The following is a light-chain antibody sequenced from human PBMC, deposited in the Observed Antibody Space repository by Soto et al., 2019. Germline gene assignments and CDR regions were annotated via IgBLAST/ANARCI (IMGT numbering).Light chain of an antibody. CDR2: GAS. Sequence: EVVMTQSPATLSVSPGERVTLSCRASQSVRSNLAWYQQKPGQSPRLLIYGASTRATGIPARFSGSGSGTAFTLTISSLQSENFAVYYCQQYNNWPTITFGQGTRLEI. V-gene: IGKV3-15*01. CDR1: QSVRSN. J-gene: IGKJ5*01. CDR3: QQYNNWPTIT.